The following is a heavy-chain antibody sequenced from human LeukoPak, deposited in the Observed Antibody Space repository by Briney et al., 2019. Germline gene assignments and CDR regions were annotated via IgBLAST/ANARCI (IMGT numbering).Heavy chain of an antibody. CDR2: ISSSGSTI. CDR1: YY. V-gene: IGHV3-11*01. CDR3: ARSDYGFGEFPNDY. Sequence: YYWGWIRQAPGKGLEWVSYISSSGSTIYYADSVKGRFTISRDNAKNSLYLQMNSLRAEDTAVYYCARSDYGFGEFPNDYWGQGTLVTVSS. D-gene: IGHD3-10*01. J-gene: IGHJ4*02.